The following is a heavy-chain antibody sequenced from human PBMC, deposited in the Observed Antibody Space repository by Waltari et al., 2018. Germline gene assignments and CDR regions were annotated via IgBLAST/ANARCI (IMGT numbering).Heavy chain of an antibody. CDR2: ISFSGNT. Sequence: QVRLEQWGADLLKPSETLSLTCAIYSGSFNAYFWPWIRQSPGGGLGWIGAISFSGNTNYNPSLGSRVSMSVDVSKNQFSLKRTSVTAADTAVYYCARTYLYYGSGRSELDYWGRGTLVTVSS. J-gene: IGHJ4*02. CDR1: SGSFNAYF. CDR3: ARTYLYYGSGRSELDY. D-gene: IGHD3-10*01. V-gene: IGHV4-34*01.